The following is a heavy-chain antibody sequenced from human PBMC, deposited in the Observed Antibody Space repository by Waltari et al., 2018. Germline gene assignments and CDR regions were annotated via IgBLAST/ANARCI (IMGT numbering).Heavy chain of an antibody. D-gene: IGHD2-15*01. V-gene: IGHV1-69*04. J-gene: IGHJ3*02. CDR1: GGTFSSYA. CDR2: IIPIRGIA. CDR3: AREGRAVGAFDI. Sequence: QVQLVQSGAEVKKPGSSVKVSCKASGGTFSSYAISWVRQAPGQGLEWMGGIIPIRGIATYDQKFQGRFTITADESTSTAYRELSSLRSEDTAGYYCAREGRAVGAFDIWGQGTMVTVSS.